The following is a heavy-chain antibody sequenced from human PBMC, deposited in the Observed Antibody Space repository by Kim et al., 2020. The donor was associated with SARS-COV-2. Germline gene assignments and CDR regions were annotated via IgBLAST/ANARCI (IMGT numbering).Heavy chain of an antibody. CDR1: GFTFSDYY. Sequence: GGSLRLSCAASGFTFSDYYMSWIRQAPGKGLEWVSYISSSSSYTNYADSVKGRFTISRDNAKNSLYLQMNSLRAEDTAVYYCARVGYDYVWGSDRDCYYYYGMDVWGQGTTVTVSS. CDR2: ISSSSSYT. J-gene: IGHJ6*02. V-gene: IGHV3-11*05. D-gene: IGHD3-16*02. CDR3: ARVGYDYVWGSDRDCYYYYGMDV.